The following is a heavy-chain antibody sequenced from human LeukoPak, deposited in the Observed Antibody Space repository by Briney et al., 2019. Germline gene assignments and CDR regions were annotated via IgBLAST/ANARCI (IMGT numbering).Heavy chain of an antibody. J-gene: IGHJ3*02. CDR2: TYYRSKWYN. CDR3: ARDRVYSSSWSDAFDI. V-gene: IGHV6-1*01. Sequence: SQTLSLTCAISGDSVSSNSAAWNWIRQSPSRGLEWLGRTYYRSKWYNDYAVSVKSRITINPDTSKNQFSLQLNSVTPEDTAVYYCARDRVYSSSWSDAFDIWGQGTMVTVSS. D-gene: IGHD6-13*01. CDR1: GDSVSSNSAA.